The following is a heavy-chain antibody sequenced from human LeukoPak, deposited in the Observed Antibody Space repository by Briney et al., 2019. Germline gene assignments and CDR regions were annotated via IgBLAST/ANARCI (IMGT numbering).Heavy chain of an antibody. J-gene: IGHJ6*03. CDR3: AKDTTAWWYHRAYMDV. CDR2: ISGSGDTT. CDR1: GFTFSSYA. Sequence: GGSLRLSCAASGFTFSSYAMSWVRQAPGGGLEWVSAISGSGDTTYHADAVKGRFTISRDNSENRLSLQMDSLRAEDTAVYFCAKDTTAWWYHRAYMDVWGKGTTVTVSS. D-gene: IGHD2-15*01. V-gene: IGHV3-23*01.